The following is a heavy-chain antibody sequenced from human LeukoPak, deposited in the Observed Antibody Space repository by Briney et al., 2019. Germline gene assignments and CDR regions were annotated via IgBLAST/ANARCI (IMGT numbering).Heavy chain of an antibody. CDR2: IYYSGST. J-gene: IGHJ4*02. V-gene: IGHV4-39*01. CDR3: VSTPRSLRLESPTEYYFDY. D-gene: IGHD3-16*01. Sequence: SETLSLTCTVSGGSISSSSYYWGWIRQPPGKGLEWIGSIYYSGSTYYNPSLKSRVTISVDTSKNQFSLKLSSVTAADTAVYYCVSTPRSLRLESPTEYYFDYWGQGTLVTVSS. CDR1: GGSISSSSYY.